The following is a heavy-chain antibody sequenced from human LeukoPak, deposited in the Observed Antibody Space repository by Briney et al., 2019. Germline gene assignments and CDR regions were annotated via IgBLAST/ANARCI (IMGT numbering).Heavy chain of an antibody. CDR2: IYYSGST. J-gene: IGHJ4*02. D-gene: IGHD3-22*01. CDR3: ARGRGYYDSSGYVDY. Sequence: SETLSLTCTVSGGSLSSYYWSWIRPPPGKGLEWIGYIYYSGSTNYNPSLKSRVTISVDTSKSQFSLKLSSVTAADTAVYYCARGRGYYDSSGYVDYWGEGGMVTVSS. V-gene: IGHV4-59*01. CDR1: GGSLSSYY.